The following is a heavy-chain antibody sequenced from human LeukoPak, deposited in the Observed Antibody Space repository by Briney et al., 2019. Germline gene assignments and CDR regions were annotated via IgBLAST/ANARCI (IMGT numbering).Heavy chain of an antibody. CDR2: INHSGNT. Sequence: SETLSLTCAVYGGSFSDYYWSWIRQPPGKGLEWIGEINHSGNTYYNASLKSRVTISIDMSKNQFSLKLSSVTAADTAVYYCARANYYGSGSYRPSYYFDYWGQGTLVTVSS. V-gene: IGHV4-34*01. CDR1: GGSFSDYY. CDR3: ARANYYGSGSYRPSYYFDY. D-gene: IGHD3-10*01. J-gene: IGHJ4*02.